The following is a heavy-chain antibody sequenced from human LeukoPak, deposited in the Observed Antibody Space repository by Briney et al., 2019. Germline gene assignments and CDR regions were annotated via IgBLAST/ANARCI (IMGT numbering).Heavy chain of an antibody. CDR2: IIPIFGTA. CDR1: GYTFTSYA. CDR3: ARDSYDSSGYSLGYYYYYMDV. D-gene: IGHD3-22*01. Sequence: SVKVSCKASGYTFTSYAMNWVRQAPGQGLEWMGGIIPIFGTANYAQKFQGRVTITADKSTSTAYMELSSLRSEDTAVYYCARDSYDSSGYSLGYYYYYMDVWGKGTTVTVSS. J-gene: IGHJ6*03. V-gene: IGHV1-69*06.